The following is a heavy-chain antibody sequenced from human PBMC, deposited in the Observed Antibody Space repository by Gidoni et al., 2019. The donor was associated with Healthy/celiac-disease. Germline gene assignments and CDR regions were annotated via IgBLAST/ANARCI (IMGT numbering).Heavy chain of an antibody. D-gene: IGHD2-15*01. CDR1: GGPFSRYA. CDR2: IIPTFGTA. Sequence: QVQLVQSGAEVKKPGSSVKVSCKASGGPFSRYALSWVRQAPGQGLEWMGGIIPTFGTANYAQKFQGRVTITADESTSTAYMELSSLRSEDTAVYYCARAYKVVAATPDYDYGMDVWGQGTTVTVSS. J-gene: IGHJ6*02. V-gene: IGHV1-69*01. CDR3: ARAYKVVAATPDYDYGMDV.